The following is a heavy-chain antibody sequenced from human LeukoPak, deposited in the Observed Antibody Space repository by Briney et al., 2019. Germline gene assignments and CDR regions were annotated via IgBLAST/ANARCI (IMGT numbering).Heavy chain of an antibody. CDR2: INPSGGST. Sequence: ASVKVSCKASGYTFSRYYIHWVRQAPGQGLEWMGVINPSGGSTSYAWKFQGRVSMTRDTSTSTVYMELSSLRSEDSAIFFCAREDDYSGSSGYHLFDYWGQGTLVTVSS. D-gene: IGHD3-22*01. J-gene: IGHJ4*02. V-gene: IGHV1-46*01. CDR3: AREDDYSGSSGYHLFDY. CDR1: GYTFSRYY.